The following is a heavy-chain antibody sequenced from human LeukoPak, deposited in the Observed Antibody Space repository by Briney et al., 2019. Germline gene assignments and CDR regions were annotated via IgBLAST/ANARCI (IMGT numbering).Heavy chain of an antibody. J-gene: IGHJ4*02. CDR1: GFTFDDYA. Sequence: PGRSLRLSCAASGFTFDDYAMHWVRQGPGKGLEWVSGISWNSGSIAYADSVKGRFTISRDNSDNTHSLQMSSLRADDTAVYYCVREGPGGNPHDYWGQGTLVTVSS. D-gene: IGHD4-23*01. V-gene: IGHV3-9*01. CDR3: VREGPGGNPHDY. CDR2: ISWNSGSI.